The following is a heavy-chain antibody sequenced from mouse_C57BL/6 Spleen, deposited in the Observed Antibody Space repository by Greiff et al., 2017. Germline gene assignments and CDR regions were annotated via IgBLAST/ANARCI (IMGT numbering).Heavy chain of an antibody. V-gene: IGHV1-64*01. CDR3: ARVYSNYVTPFAY. J-gene: IGHJ3*01. Sequence: VQLQQPGAELVKPGASVKLSCKASGYTFTSYWMPWVKQRPGQGLEWIGMIHPNSGSTNYNEKFKSKATLTVDKSSSTAYMQLSSLTSEDSAVYYCARVYSNYVTPFAYWGQGTLVTVSA. D-gene: IGHD2-5*01. CDR2: IHPNSGST. CDR1: GYTFTSYW.